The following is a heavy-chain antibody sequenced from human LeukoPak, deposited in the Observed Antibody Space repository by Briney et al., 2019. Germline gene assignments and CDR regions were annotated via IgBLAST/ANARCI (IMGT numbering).Heavy chain of an antibody. J-gene: IGHJ6*02. CDR1: GFTFSSFA. Sequence: GGSLRLSCTASGFTFSSFAMSWVRQAPGMGLEWISTISGSGGSTYYADSVKGRFTISRDNSKNTLYLQMNSLRAEDTAVYYCAKDADDSSGYYLYYYYGMDVWGQGTTVTVSS. D-gene: IGHD3-22*01. V-gene: IGHV3-23*01. CDR3: AKDADDSSGYYLYYYYGMDV. CDR2: ISGSGGST.